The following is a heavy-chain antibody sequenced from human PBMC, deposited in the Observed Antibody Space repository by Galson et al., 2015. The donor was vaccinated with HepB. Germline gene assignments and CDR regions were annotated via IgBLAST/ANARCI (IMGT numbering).Heavy chain of an antibody. CDR1: GFTFSFSSYA. Sequence: SLRLSCAASGFTFSFSSYAMSWVRQAPGKGLEWVSGISASGSSTYYADSVKGRLTISRDNSENTLYLQIHILRAEDTAVYYCATRGLLLTTLYYFDYWGQGTLLTVSS. J-gene: IGHJ4*02. V-gene: IGHV3-23*01. D-gene: IGHD2-21*01. CDR3: ATRGLLLTTLYYFDY. CDR2: ISASGSST.